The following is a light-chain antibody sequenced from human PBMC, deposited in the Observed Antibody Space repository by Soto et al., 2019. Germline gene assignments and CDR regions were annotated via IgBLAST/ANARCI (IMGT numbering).Light chain of an antibody. CDR2: DVS. CDR1: SSDVGAYNY. V-gene: IGLV2-14*01. CDR3: NSYASGSPPLYV. J-gene: IGLJ1*01. Sequence: QSVLTQPASVSGSPGQSITISCAGTSSDVGAYNYVSWYQQHPGKAPKLLIYDVSNRPSGVSNRFSGSKSGNTASLTISGLQAGDEADYYSNSYASGSPPLYVLGPRTRVTVL.